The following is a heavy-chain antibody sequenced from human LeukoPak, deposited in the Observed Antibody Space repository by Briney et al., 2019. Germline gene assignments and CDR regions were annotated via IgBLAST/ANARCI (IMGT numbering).Heavy chain of an antibody. Sequence: QPGGSLRLSCAASGFTFSSYEMNWVRQAPGEGLEWVSYISSSGSTIYYADSVKGRFTISRDNTKNSLYLQMNSLRAEDTAVYYCARDGYYGSGSYDYWGQGTLVTVSS. V-gene: IGHV3-48*03. D-gene: IGHD3-10*01. CDR1: GFTFSSYE. J-gene: IGHJ4*02. CDR3: ARDGYYGSGSYDY. CDR2: ISSSGSTI.